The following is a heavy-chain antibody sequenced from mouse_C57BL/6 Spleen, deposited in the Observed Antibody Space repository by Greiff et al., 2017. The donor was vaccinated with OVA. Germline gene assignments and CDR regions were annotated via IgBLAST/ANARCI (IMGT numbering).Heavy chain of an antibody. V-gene: IGHV5-6*01. CDR2: ISSGGSYT. Sequence: EVKLVESGGDLVKPGGSLKLSCAASGFTFSSYGMSWVRQTPDKRLEWVATISSGGSYTYYPDSVKGRFTISRDNAKNTLYLHMSSLKSEDTAMYYCARQGGRGYFDYWGQGTTLTVSS. CDR1: GFTFSSYG. J-gene: IGHJ2*01. D-gene: IGHD3-3*01. CDR3: ARQGGRGYFDY.